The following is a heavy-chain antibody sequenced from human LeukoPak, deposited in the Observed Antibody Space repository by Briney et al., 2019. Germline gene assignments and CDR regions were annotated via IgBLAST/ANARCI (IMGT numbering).Heavy chain of an antibody. CDR3: ARGADY. V-gene: IGHV4-34*01. J-gene: IGHJ4*02. Sequence: SETLSLTCAVYGGSFSGYYWSWIRQPPGKGLEWIGEINHSGSTNYNPSLKSRVTISVDTSKNQFSLKLSSVTAADTAVYYCARGADYWGQGTLVTVSS. CDR1: GGSFSGYY. CDR2: INHSGST.